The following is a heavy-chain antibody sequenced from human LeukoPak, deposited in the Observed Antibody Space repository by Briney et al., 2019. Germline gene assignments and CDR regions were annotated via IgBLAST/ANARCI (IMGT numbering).Heavy chain of an antibody. D-gene: IGHD2-2*01. CDR1: GYTFTGYY. CDR3: ARVGHPTDIVLVPADHSDLGTFDH. Sequence: ASVKVSCKASGYTFTGYYLHWVRQAPGQGLEWMGWINPKSGVTNYAQKFQGGVTMTRDTSISTAYMDLSRLNFDDTAVYYCARVGHPTDIVLVPADHSDLGTFDHWGQGTLVTVSS. J-gene: IGHJ4*02. CDR2: INPKSGVT. V-gene: IGHV1-2*02.